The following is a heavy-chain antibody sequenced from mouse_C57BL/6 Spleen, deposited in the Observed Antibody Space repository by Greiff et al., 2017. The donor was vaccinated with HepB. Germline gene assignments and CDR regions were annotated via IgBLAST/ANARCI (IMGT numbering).Heavy chain of an antibody. D-gene: IGHD1-1*01. CDR2: IRSKSNNYAT. CDR1: GFSFNTYA. CDR3: VRCSYPYAMDY. V-gene: IGHV10-1*01. Sequence: EVHLVESGGGLVQPKGSLKLSCAASGFSFNTYAMNWVRQAPGKGLEWVARIRSKSNNYATYYADSVKDRFTISRDDSESMLYLQMNNLKTEDTAMYYCVRCSYPYAMDYWGQGTSVTVSS. J-gene: IGHJ4*01.